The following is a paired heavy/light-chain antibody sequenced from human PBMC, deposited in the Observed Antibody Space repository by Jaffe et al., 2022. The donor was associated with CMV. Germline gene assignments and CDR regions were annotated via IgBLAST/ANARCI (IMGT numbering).Heavy chain of an antibody. CDR1: GFTLSGYW. CDR2: INSDGSST. CDR3: ARDSERWGGDYFGMDV. J-gene: IGHJ6*02. D-gene: IGHD3-16*01. Sequence: EVQLVESGGRLIQPGGSLRLSCAASGFTLSGYWMHWVRLAPGKGLVWISRINSDGSSTFYADSVKGRFTISRDNAKNTLFVQMNSLRAEDTAVYYCARDSERWGGDYFGMDVWGHGTTVSVSS. V-gene: IGHV3-74*01.
Light chain of an antibody. V-gene: IGKV1-39*01. CDR3: QQSYSTPLT. CDR2: AAS. J-gene: IGKJ5*01. CDR1: QSIVSY. Sequence: DIQMTQSPSSLSASVGDRVTITCRASQSIVSYLNWYQHKPGRAPKLLIYAASSLQSGVPSRFSGSGSGTDFTLTISSLQPEDFATYYCQQSYSTPLTFGQGTRLEIK.